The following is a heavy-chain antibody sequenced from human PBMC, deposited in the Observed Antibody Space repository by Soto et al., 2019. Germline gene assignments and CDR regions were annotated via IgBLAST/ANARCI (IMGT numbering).Heavy chain of an antibody. D-gene: IGHD3-10*01. Sequence: SETLSLTCAFSGGSISSGGYSWSWIRQPPGKGLEWIGYIYYSGSTYYNPSLKSRVTISVDRSKNQFSLKLSSVTAADTAVYYCARVVITMVRGVIRERGYYFDYWGQGTLVTVSS. CDR2: IYYSGST. CDR1: GGSISSGGYS. V-gene: IGHV4-30-2*01. CDR3: ARVVITMVRGVIRERGYYFDY. J-gene: IGHJ4*02.